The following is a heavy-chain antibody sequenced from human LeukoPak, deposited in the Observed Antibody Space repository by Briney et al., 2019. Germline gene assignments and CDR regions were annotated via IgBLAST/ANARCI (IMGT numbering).Heavy chain of an antibody. D-gene: IGHD3-16*01. CDR2: ISYDGSNI. CDR3: ARGLDGYYYYGMDV. V-gene: IGHV3-30-3*01. CDR1: GFTFSSYA. J-gene: IGHJ6*02. Sequence: GWSLRLSCAASGFTFSSYAMHWVRQAPGRGLGWVAVISYDGSNIYYADSVKGRFTISRDNSKNTLYLQMNSLRAEDTAVYYCARGLDGYYYYGMDVWGQGTTVTVSS.